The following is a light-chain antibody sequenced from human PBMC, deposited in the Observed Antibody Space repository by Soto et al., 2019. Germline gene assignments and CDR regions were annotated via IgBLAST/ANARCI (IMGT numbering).Light chain of an antibody. CDR1: QRGNNNS. CDR2: GAS. J-gene: IGKJ4*01. CDR3: QHNVNYPLP. Sequence: DIVLTKSPSTLYFSPGERATLSCRASQRGNNNSLACYQQKPGQAPKHLIYGASSRATGIPDRLSGSGSGTDFCLTINRLDPEEFVLYYCQHNVNYPLPFGGATTVEF. V-gene: IGKV3-20*01.